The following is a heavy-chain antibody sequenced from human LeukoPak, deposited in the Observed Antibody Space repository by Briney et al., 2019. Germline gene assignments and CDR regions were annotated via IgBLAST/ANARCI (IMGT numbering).Heavy chain of an antibody. CDR1: GFTFSSYG. Sequence: PGGSLRLSRAASGFTFSSYGMHWLRQAPGKGLEWVAFIRYDGSNKYYADSVKGRFTISRENSKNTLYLQMNSLRAEDTAVYYCAKDRDCSGGSCYFNYYYGMDAWGQGTTVTVSS. J-gene: IGHJ6*02. V-gene: IGHV3-30*02. CDR2: IRYDGSNK. CDR3: AKDRDCSGGSCYFNYYYGMDA. D-gene: IGHD2-15*01.